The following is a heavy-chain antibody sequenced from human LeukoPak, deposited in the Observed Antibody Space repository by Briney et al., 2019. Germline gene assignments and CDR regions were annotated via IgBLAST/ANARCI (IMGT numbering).Heavy chain of an antibody. V-gene: IGHV3-11*01. Sequence: GGSLRLSCAASGFTFRDYYMSWIRQAPGKGLEWVSYISSSGSTIYYADSVKGRFTISRDNAKNSLYLQMNSLRAEDTAVYYCARVGSSGWYVTYYFDYWGQGTLVTVSS. CDR2: ISSSGSTI. J-gene: IGHJ4*02. CDR3: ARVGSSGWYVTYYFDY. D-gene: IGHD6-19*01. CDR1: GFTFRDYY.